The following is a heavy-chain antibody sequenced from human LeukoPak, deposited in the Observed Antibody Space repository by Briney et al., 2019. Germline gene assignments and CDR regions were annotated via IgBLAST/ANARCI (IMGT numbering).Heavy chain of an antibody. J-gene: IGHJ3*02. CDR2: ISGTVVNT. CDR3: AKTGGYYDTSDLYRPDVFDI. V-gene: IGHV3-23*01. D-gene: IGHD3-22*01. CDR1: DFTFSNFA. Sequence: GGPLRPSCAASDFTFSNFAMSWVGKAPGKGLKWVSAISGTVVNTFYTDSVTGRFTISRDNSKNTLYVQMNSLRAEDTAVYYCAKTGGYYDTSDLYRPDVFDIWGQGTVVTVSS.